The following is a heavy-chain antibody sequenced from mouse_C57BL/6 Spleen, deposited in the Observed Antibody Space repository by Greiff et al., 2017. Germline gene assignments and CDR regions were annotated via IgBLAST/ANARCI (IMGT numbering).Heavy chain of an antibody. J-gene: IGHJ2*01. CDR1: GFNIKDYY. V-gene: IGHV14-2*01. CDR3: ARSTMVTTRYFDY. Sequence: EVHLVESGAELVQPGASVKLSCTASGFNIKDYYMHWVKQRTEQGLEWIGRIDPEDGETKSAPKFQGKATIPADTSSNTAYLQLSSLTSEDTAVYYCARSTMVTTRYFDYWGQGTTLTVSS. CDR2: IDPEDGET. D-gene: IGHD2-2*01.